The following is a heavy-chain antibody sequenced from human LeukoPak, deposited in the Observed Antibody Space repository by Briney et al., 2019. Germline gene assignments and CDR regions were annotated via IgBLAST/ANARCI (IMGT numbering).Heavy chain of an antibody. J-gene: IGHJ6*02. CDR3: AREVANIAAAGTYYYYGMDV. CDR2: IYYSGST. V-gene: IGHV4-61*01. Sequence: SETLSLTCTVSGGSVSSISSYWSWIRQPPGKGLEWIGYIYYSGSTNYNPSLKSRVTISVDTSKNQFSLKLSSVTAADTAVYYCAREVANIAAAGTYYYYGMDVWGQGTTVTVSS. D-gene: IGHD6-13*01. CDR1: GGSVSSISSY.